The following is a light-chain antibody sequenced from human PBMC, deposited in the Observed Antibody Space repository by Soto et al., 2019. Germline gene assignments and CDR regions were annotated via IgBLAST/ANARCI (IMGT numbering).Light chain of an antibody. CDR2: GNT. V-gene: IGLV2-14*03. CDR1: SSDVGGYNY. CDR3: QTYDSSLSGLYV. J-gene: IGLJ1*01. Sequence: QSALTQPASVSGSPGQSITISCTGTSSDVGGYNYVSWYQQHPGKAPKLIIYGNTNRPSGVPDRFSGSKSGTSASLAIAGLQTEDEGDYYCQTYDSSLSGLYVFGTGTKLTVL.